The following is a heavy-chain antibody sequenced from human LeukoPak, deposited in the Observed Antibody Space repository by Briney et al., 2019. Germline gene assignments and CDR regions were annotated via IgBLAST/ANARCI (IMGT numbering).Heavy chain of an antibody. V-gene: IGHV3-7*03. CDR1: GFTFSVYW. CDR3: AKSSPHPMVRGVTTDY. J-gene: IGHJ4*02. CDR2: IDGRGSEK. D-gene: IGHD3-10*01. Sequence: QTGGSLRLSCATSGFTFSVYWMSWVREGPGKGLEWVANIDGRGSEKYYVDSVKGRFTISRDNAKNSLFLQMNSLRAEDTAVYYCAKSSPHPMVRGVTTDYWGQGTLVTVSS.